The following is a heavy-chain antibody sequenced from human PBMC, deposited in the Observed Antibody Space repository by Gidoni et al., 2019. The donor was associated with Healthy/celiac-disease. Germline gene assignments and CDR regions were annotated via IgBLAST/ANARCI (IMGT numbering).Heavy chain of an antibody. J-gene: IGHJ3*02. CDR3: ARRPWELLQEDAFDI. D-gene: IGHD1-26*01. V-gene: IGHV5-10-1*01. Sequence: PSFQGHVTISADKSISTAYLQWSSLKASDTAMYYCARRPWELLQEDAFDIWGQGTMVTVSS.